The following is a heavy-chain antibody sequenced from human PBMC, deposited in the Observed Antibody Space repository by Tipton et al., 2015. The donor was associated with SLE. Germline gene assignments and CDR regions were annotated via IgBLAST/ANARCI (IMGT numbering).Heavy chain of an antibody. Sequence: LRLSCAASGFTFSSYAMSWIRQPPGKGLEWIGEINHSGSTNYNPSLKSRVTISVDTSKNQFSLKLSSVTAADTAVYYCARDPPWVTMNYYGMDVWGQGTTVTVSS. D-gene: IGHD3-22*01. CDR3: ARDPPWVTMNYYGMDV. J-gene: IGHJ6*02. CDR1: GFTFSSYA. CDR2: INHSGST. V-gene: IGHV4-34*01.